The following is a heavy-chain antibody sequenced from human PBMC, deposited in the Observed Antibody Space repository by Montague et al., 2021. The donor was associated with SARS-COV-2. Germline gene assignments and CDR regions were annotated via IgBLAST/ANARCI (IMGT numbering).Heavy chain of an antibody. J-gene: IGHJ4*02. CDR1: GYSISSGYY. V-gene: IGHV4-38-2*02. D-gene: IGHD2-2*01. Sequence: SETLSLTCTVSGYSISSGYYWGWIRQPPGKGLEWIGSIYHSGSNXYNPSLKSRVTISVDTSKNQFSLKLSSVTAADTAVYYCARSQDCSTTSCHFDYWGQGTLVTVSS. CDR2: IYHSGSN. CDR3: ARSQDCSTTSCHFDY.